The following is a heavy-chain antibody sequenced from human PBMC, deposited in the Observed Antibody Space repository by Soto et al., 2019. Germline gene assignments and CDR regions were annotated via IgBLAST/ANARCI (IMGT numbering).Heavy chain of an antibody. J-gene: IGHJ6*02. V-gene: IGHV3-9*01. Sequence: PGGSLRLSCAASGFTFDHYAMHWVRQAPGKGLEWVSGISWNSGSIAYADSVKGRFTISRDNAKNSLYLQMNSLRAEDTALYYCAKDIGTAYYYYGMDVWGQGTTVTVSS. CDR2: ISWNSGSI. CDR1: GFTFDHYA. CDR3: AKDIGTAYYYYGMDV. D-gene: IGHD1-1*01.